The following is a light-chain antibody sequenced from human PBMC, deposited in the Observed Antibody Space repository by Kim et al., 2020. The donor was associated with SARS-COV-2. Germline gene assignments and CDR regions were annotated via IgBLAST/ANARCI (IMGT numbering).Light chain of an antibody. CDR2: AVS. V-gene: IGKV1-16*01. CDR3: QQYLDYPLT. J-gene: IGKJ4*01. Sequence: DIQMTQSPPSLSASVGDRVIITCRASQGIRNNLAWLQQKPGKAPKPLIYAVSRLQTGVPSRFSGSASGTDFTLTISSLQPEDFATYYCQQYLDYPLTFGGGTKVDIK. CDR1: QGIRNN.